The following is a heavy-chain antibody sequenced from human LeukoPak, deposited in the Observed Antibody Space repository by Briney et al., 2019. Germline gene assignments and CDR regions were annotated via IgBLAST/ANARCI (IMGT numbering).Heavy chain of an antibody. Sequence: PGGSLRLSCAASGFTFSDYYMSWIRQAPGKGLEWVSYISSSSTIYYADSVKGRFTISRDNAKNSLYLQMNSLRDEDTAVYYCAREAITMVRGVISDWGQGTLVTVSS. D-gene: IGHD3-10*01. CDR1: GFTFSDYY. CDR3: AREAITMVRGVISD. CDR2: ISSSSTI. V-gene: IGHV3-69-1*01. J-gene: IGHJ4*02.